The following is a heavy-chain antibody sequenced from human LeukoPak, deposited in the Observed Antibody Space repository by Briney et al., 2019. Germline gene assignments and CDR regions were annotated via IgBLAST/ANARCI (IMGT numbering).Heavy chain of an antibody. Sequence: SETPSLTCAVYGGSFSGYYWSWIRQPPGNGLEWIGEINHSGSTNYNPSLKSRVTISVDTSKNQFSLKLSSVTAADTAVYYCARYSYGRYYFDYWGQGTLVTVSS. CDR3: ARYSYGRYYFDY. D-gene: IGHD5-18*01. J-gene: IGHJ4*02. CDR2: INHSGST. V-gene: IGHV4-34*01. CDR1: GGSFSGYY.